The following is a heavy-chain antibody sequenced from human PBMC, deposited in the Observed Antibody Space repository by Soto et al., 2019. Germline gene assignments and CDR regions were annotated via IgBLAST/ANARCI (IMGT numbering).Heavy chain of an antibody. Sequence: SETLSLTFTVSGGSTSSDNYWSWIRPPPGKGLEWIGHIYYSGNTDYNPSLKSRLAISIDTSKNQFSLKLSSVTAADTAVYFCAREGGESSDGLYYFDSWGQGSLVTVSS. V-gene: IGHV4-30-4*01. CDR2: IYYSGNT. CDR1: GGSTSSDNY. CDR3: AREGGESSDGLYYFDS. J-gene: IGHJ4*02. D-gene: IGHD3-16*01.